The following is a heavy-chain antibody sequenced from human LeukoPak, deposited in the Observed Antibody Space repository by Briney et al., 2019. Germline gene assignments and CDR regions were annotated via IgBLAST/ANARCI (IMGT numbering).Heavy chain of an antibody. CDR1: GGSISSSNYY. Sequence: NTSETLSLTCTVSGGSISSSNYYWGRIRQPRARGLLRIGNIYYSGSTYNKPSLKTRVTISVDTSKNQFSLKLTSVTAADTAVYYCARHASVDGNWPRPLDYWGQGSLVTVSS. CDR3: ARHASVDGNWPRPLDY. D-gene: IGHD6-19*01. CDR2: IYYSGST. J-gene: IGHJ4*02. V-gene: IGHV4-39*01.